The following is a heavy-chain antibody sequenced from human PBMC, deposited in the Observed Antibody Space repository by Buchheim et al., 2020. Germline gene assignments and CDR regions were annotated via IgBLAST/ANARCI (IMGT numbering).Heavy chain of an antibody. V-gene: IGHV3-74*03. D-gene: IGHD2-8*01. J-gene: IGHJ5*02. CDR2: INGDWCST. Sequence: EVQLVESGGGLVQSGGSLRLSCAASGFSLSHYWMHWVRQAPGKGLVWVSRINGDWCSTAYAHSVRGRFTISRYNAQNTLFLQMNGLGAEDTAVYYCSRAMVYTSYSSWYDAWGQGTL. CDR3: SRAMVYTSYSSWYDA. CDR1: GFSLSHYW.